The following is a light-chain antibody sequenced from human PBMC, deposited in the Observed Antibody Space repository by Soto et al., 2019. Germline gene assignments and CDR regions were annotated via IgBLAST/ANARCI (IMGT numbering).Light chain of an antibody. V-gene: IGKV2-28*01. J-gene: IGKJ5*01. CDR2: LGS. Sequence: EIVMSQSPLSLSVTPGEPASFSCRSSHSLLYSNAYNYLDWYLQKPGQSPQLLIYLGSHRASGVPDRFSGSGSGTNFTLKISRVEAEDVGVYYCMQGLENLTFGQGTGLEI. CDR1: HSLLYSNAYNY. CDR3: MQGLENLT.